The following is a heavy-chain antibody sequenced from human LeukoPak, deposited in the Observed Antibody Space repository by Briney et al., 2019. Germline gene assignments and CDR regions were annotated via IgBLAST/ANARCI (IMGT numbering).Heavy chain of an antibody. CDR2: IYYSGST. V-gene: IGHV4-59*01. D-gene: IGHD1-14*01. CDR3: AREIDRPRAFDI. CDR1: GESISSDS. Sequence: PSETLSLTCTVSGESISSDSWSWIRKPPGKGLEWIGYIYYSGSTNYNPSLKSRVTISVDTSKNQFSLKLSSVTAADTAVYYCAREIDRPRAFDIWGQGTMVTVSS. J-gene: IGHJ3*02.